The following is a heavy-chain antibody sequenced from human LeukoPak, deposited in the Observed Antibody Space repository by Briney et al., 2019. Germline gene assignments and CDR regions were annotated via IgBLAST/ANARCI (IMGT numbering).Heavy chain of an antibody. CDR1: GGSFRGYY. Sequence: SSETLSLTCAVYGGSFRGYYWSWIRQPPGKGLEWIGEINHSGSTNYNPSLKSRVTISVDTSKNRFSLKLSSVTAADTAVYYCARHPVYWGQGTLVTVSS. CDR3: ARHPVY. CDR2: INHSGST. J-gene: IGHJ4*02. V-gene: IGHV4-34*01.